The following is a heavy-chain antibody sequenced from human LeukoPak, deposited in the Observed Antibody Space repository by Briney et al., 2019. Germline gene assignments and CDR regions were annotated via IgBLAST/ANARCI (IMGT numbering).Heavy chain of an antibody. Sequence: GGSLRLSCAASGFTFSSYWMHWVRQAPGEGLVSVSRVSTDGSSTDYADSVKGRFTISRDNAKNTLYLQMNSLRAEDTAVYHCARGGNSPEYWGQGTLVTVSS. D-gene: IGHD4-4*01. CDR3: ARGGNSPEY. CDR2: VSTDGSST. V-gene: IGHV3-74*01. CDR1: GFTFSSYW. J-gene: IGHJ4*02.